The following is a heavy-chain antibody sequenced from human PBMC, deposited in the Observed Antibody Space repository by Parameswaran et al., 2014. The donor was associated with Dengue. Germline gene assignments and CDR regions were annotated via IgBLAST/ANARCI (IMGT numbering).Heavy chain of an antibody. D-gene: IGHD3-22*01. Sequence: WVRQAPGQGLEWMGIINPSDNSTTYAQKFQGRVTMTRDTSTSTVYMELSSLRSEDTAVYYCARGDYEAFDYWGQGTLVTVSS. CDR3: ARGDYEAFDY. CDR2: INPSDNST. J-gene: IGHJ4*02. V-gene: IGHV1-46*01.